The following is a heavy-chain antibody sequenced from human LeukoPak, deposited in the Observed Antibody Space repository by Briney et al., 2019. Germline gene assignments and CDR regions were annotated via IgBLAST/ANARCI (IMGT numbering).Heavy chain of an antibody. D-gene: IGHD1-7*01. CDR1: GYTFTSYG. CDR2: INPNSGGT. CDR3: ALYNWNFGGWFDP. J-gene: IGHJ5*02. Sequence: ASVKVSCKASGYTFTSYGISWVRQAPGQGLEWMGWINPNSGGTNYAQKFQGRVTMTRDTSISTAYMELSRPRSDDTAVYYCALYNWNFGGWFDPWGQGTLVTVSS. V-gene: IGHV1-2*02.